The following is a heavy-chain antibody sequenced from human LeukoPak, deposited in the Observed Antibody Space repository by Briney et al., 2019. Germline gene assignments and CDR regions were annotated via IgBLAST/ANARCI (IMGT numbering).Heavy chain of an antibody. Sequence: PGGSLRLSCAASGFTFSSYWMIWVRQAPGKGLVYVSHMNTDGSTTNYVDSVKGRFTISGDNAKNTLYLQMDSLRAEDTAVYYCGRDNTGSVDYWGQGTLVTVSS. J-gene: IGHJ4*02. D-gene: IGHD3-10*01. CDR1: GFTFSSYW. CDR3: GRDNTGSVDY. CDR2: MNTDGSTT. V-gene: IGHV3-74*01.